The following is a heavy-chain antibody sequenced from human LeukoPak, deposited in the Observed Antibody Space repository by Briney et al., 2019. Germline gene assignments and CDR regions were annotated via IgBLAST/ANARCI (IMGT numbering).Heavy chain of an antibody. CDR1: GYTFTGYY. CDR3: AREPAYCSGGSCYSEFHY. V-gene: IGHV1-2*02. J-gene: IGHJ4*02. D-gene: IGHD2-15*01. CDR2: INPNSGGT. Sequence: GASVKVSCKASGYTFTGYYMHWVRQAPGQGLEWMGWINPNSGGTNYAQKFQGRVTMTRDTSISTAYMELSRLRSDDTAVYYCAREPAYCSGGSCYSEFHYWGQGTLVTVSS.